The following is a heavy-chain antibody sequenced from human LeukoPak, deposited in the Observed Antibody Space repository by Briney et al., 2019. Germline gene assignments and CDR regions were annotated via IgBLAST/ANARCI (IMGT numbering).Heavy chain of an antibody. CDR1: GHTFTTYY. CDR2: INPSGDGT. CDR3: AIDQGCSSTSCQTYNWFDP. D-gene: IGHD2-2*01. J-gene: IGHJ5*02. V-gene: IGHV1-46*01. Sequence: ASVKVSCTASGHTFTTYYVHLVRQALGQGLEWMGVINPSGDGTNYPQRFQGRVTLTRDTSTSTVYMELTSLRSEDTAMYYCAIDQGCSSTSCQTYNWFDPWGQGTLVTVSS.